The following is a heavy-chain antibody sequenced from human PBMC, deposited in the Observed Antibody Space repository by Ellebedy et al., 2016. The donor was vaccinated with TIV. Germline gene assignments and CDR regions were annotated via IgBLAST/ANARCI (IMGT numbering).Heavy chain of an antibody. V-gene: IGHV4-59*11. J-gene: IGHJ5*02. D-gene: IGHD3-10*01. CDR1: GGPSSSHS. CDR3: ARSGDGFDP. CDR2: IFLSGST. Sequence: MPGGSLRLSCKVSGGPSSSHSWTWTRQPPGKGLEWFGHIFLSGSTNYNPSLESRVSISIDTSKNQIYLNLASVTAADTAVYYCARSGDGFDPWGQGTLVTVAS.